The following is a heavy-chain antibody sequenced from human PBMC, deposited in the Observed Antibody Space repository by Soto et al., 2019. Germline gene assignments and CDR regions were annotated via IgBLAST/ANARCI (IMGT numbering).Heavy chain of an antibody. CDR3: AVAVAGPTAIGY. D-gene: IGHD6-19*01. V-gene: IGHV3-74*01. CDR1: GFTFCPFW. CDR2: INADGTTV. Sequence: PGGSLRLSCAASGFTFCPFWMHWVRQVPGKGLVWLSHINADGTTVVYADSVKGRFTISRDNAKNTLYLQMNSLRAEDTAVYYCAVAVAGPTAIGYWGQGTLVTVSS. J-gene: IGHJ4*02.